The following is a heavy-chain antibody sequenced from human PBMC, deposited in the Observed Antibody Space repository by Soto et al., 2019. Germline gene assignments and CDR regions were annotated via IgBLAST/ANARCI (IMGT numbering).Heavy chain of an antibody. J-gene: IGHJ6*02. V-gene: IGHV1-18*04. Sequence: GASVKVSCKASGYTFTSYGISWVQQAPGQGLEWMGWISAYNGNTNYAQKLQGRVTMTTDTSTSTAYMELRSLRSDDTAVYYCARDMAVAGTPYYYYYYGMDVWGQGTTVT. CDR2: ISAYNGNT. CDR1: GYTFTSYG. D-gene: IGHD6-19*01. CDR3: ARDMAVAGTPYYYYYYGMDV.